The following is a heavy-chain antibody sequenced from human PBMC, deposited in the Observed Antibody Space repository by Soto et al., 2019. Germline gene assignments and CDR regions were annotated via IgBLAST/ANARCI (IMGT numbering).Heavy chain of an antibody. Sequence: EVKLVESGGGLVQPGGSLRISCKVSGFMFSDYAMTWLRQAPGKGLEWVSSIGKSGSDRDYADSVKGRFTISRDNSENTVYLQMDSLKVEDTALYFCMKVRDYWGQGTQVTVS. CDR2: IGKSGSDR. V-gene: IGHV3-23*04. CDR3: MKVRDY. J-gene: IGHJ4*02. CDR1: GFMFSDYA.